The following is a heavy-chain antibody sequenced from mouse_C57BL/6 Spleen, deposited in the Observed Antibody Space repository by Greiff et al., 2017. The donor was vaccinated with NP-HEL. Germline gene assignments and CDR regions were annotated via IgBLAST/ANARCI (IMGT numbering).Heavy chain of an antibody. Sequence: EVMLVESGPELVKPGASVKIPCKASGYTFTDYNMDWVKQSHGKSLEWIGDINPNNGGTIYNQKFKGKATLTVDKSSSTAYMELRSLTSEDTAVYYCARENYYGSRPSWAMDYWGQGTSVTVSS. V-gene: IGHV1-18*01. J-gene: IGHJ4*01. CDR2: INPNNGGT. CDR1: GYTFTDYN. D-gene: IGHD1-1*01. CDR3: ARENYYGSRPSWAMDY.